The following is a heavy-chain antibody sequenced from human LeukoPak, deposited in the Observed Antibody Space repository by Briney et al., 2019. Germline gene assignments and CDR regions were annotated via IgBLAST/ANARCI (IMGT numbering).Heavy chain of an antibody. CDR3: AKAPVTSCRGAYCYPFDS. J-gene: IGHJ4*02. D-gene: IGHD2-21*01. CDR1: GFTFSSYA. V-gene: IGHV3-30*04. Sequence: GRSLRLSCAAPGFTFSSYAMHWVRQAPGKGLEWVAVISYDGSNKYYADSVRGRFTISRDNSKNTLYLQMNSLRAEDAAVYFCAKAPVTSCRGAYCYPFDSWGQGTLVTVSS. CDR2: ISYDGSNK.